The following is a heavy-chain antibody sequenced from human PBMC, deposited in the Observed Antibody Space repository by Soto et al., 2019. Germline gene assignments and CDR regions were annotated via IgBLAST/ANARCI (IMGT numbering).Heavy chain of an antibody. D-gene: IGHD3-3*01. CDR2: ISSSSTI. V-gene: IGHV3-48*01. J-gene: IGHJ4*02. Sequence: EVQLVESGGGLVQPGGSLRLSCAASGFTFSSYSMNWVRQAPGKGLEWVSYISSSSTIYYADSVKGRFTISRDNAKNSLYLQMNSLRAEDTAVYYCAREILSVAPDYWGQGTLVTVSS. CDR3: AREILSVAPDY. CDR1: GFTFSSYS.